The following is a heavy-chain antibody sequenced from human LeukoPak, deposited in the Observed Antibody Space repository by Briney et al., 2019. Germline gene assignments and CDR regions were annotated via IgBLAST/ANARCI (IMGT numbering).Heavy chain of an antibody. CDR3: ARTLGGYDSSGIDY. D-gene: IGHD3-10*01. V-gene: IGHV3-7*01. CDR2: IKEDGSER. CDR1: EFTFSRYW. J-gene: IGHJ4*01. Sequence: GGSLRLSCTASEFTFSRYWMNWVRQAPGKGLEWVANIKEDGSERYYVDSVKGRFTISRDNADNTLYLDMNNLRAEDTAIYYCARTLGGYDSSGIDYWGQGTLVTVSS.